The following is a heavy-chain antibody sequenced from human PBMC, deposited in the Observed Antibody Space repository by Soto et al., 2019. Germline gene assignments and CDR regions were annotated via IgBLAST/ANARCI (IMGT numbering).Heavy chain of an antibody. V-gene: IGHV4-59*01. CDR3: AKAEYTSSSGPTCDY. CDR1: GGSMRSYY. D-gene: IGHD6-6*01. Sequence: SXTLSLTCTVSGGSMRSYYWSWIRRPPVKGLEWIGYIYYSGSTNYNPSLKSRVTISVDTSKSQFSLNLSSVTTADTAVYYCAKAEYTSSSGPTCDYWGQGTLVTVSS. CDR2: IYYSGST. J-gene: IGHJ4*02.